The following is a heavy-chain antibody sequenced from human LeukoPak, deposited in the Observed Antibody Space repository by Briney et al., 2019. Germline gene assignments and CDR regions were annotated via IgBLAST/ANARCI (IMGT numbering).Heavy chain of an antibody. CDR1: GYTFTGYY. J-gene: IGHJ4*02. D-gene: IGHD3-22*01. CDR2: INPNSGGT. CDR3: ARWSNYYDSSGYYNTYYFDY. V-gene: IGHV1-2*02. Sequence: ASVKVSCKASGYTFTGYYMHWVRQAPGRGLEWMGWINPNSGGTNYAQKFQGRVTMTRDTSISTAYMELSRLRSDDTAVYYCARWSNYYDSSGYYNTYYFDYWGQGTLVTVSS.